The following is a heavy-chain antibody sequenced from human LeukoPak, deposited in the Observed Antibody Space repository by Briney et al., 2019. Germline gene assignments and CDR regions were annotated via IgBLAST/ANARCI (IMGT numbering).Heavy chain of an antibody. J-gene: IGHJ4*02. CDR3: ARRDEYGDDAFDY. CDR1: GGSISSSSYY. D-gene: IGHD4-17*01. Sequence: PSETLSLTCTVSGGSISSSSYYWGWIRQPPGKGLEWIGSIYYSGSTYCNPSLKSRVTISVDTSKNQFSLKLSSVTAADTAVYYCARRDEYGDDAFDYWGQGTLVTVSS. V-gene: IGHV4-39*01. CDR2: IYYSGST.